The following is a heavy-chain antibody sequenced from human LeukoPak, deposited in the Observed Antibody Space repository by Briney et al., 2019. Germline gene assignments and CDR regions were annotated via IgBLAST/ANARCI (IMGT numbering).Heavy chain of an antibody. D-gene: IGHD4-17*01. Sequence: ASVKVSCKASGGTFMRHSISWVRQAPGQGLEWMGRIIPILGIANYAQKFQGRVTITADKSTSTAYMELSSLRSEDTAVYYCARALGTTVTGSDWFDPWGQGTLVTVSS. CDR2: IIPILGIA. V-gene: IGHV1-69*02. CDR3: ARALGTTVTGSDWFDP. CDR1: GGTFMRHS. J-gene: IGHJ5*02.